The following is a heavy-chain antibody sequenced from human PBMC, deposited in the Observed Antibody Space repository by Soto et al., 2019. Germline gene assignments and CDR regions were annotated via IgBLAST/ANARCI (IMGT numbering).Heavy chain of an antibody. Sequence: EVQLVESGGGLVKPGGSLRLSCAASGFTFSSYSMNWVRQAPGKGLEWVSSISSSSSYIYYADSVKGRFTISRDNAKNSLYLQMNSLRAEDTAVYYCAREGSYYDSSGYYPLDYWGQGTLVTVSS. CDR2: ISSSSSYI. V-gene: IGHV3-21*01. D-gene: IGHD3-22*01. CDR1: GFTFSSYS. J-gene: IGHJ4*02. CDR3: AREGSYYDSSGYYPLDY.